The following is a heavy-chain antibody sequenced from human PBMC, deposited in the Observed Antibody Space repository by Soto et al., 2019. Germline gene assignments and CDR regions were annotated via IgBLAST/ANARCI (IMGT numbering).Heavy chain of an antibody. J-gene: IGHJ4*02. V-gene: IGHV5-51*01. CDR3: FRGGVTSRTFDY. D-gene: IGHD3-16*01. CDR2: IFPDDPDT. CDR1: GYIIKNYW. Sequence: GESLKISCKASGYIIKNYWIGWARQMPGQGLEWMGIIFPDDPDTRYSPSFQGHVTISVDKSISTAYVQWSSLKASDSAIYYCFRGGVTSRTFDYWGQGTLVTVSS.